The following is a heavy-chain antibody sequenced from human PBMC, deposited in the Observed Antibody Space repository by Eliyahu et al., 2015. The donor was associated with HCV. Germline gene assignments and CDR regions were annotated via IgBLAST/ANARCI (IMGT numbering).Heavy chain of an antibody. D-gene: IGHD3-10*01. Sequence: EVQLVESGGGLVKPGGSLRLSCAASGFPXRKAXMSGVRXAPGKGLGWIGRIKSKTDGGTTDYAAPVKGRFTISRDDSKSTLYLQMNSLKTEDTAVYYCTTGAPGGFDYYLDVWGQGTTVTVSS. CDR3: TTGAPGGFDYYLDV. CDR2: IKSKTDGGTT. V-gene: IGHV3-15*01. J-gene: IGHJ6*03. CDR1: GFPXRKAX.